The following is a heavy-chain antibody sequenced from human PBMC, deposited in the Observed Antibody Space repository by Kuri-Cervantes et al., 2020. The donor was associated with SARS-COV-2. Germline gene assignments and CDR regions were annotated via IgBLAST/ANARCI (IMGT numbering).Heavy chain of an antibody. V-gene: IGHV1-2*04. CDR3: ARGGITGATGNWYFDL. CDR2: INPNSGGT. J-gene: IGHJ2*01. Sequence: ASVKVSCKASGYTFTGYYMHWVRQAPGQGLEWMGWINPNSGGTNYAQKFQGWVTMTRDTSISTAYMELSRLRPDDTAVYYCARGGITGATGNWYFDLWGRGTLVTVSS. D-gene: IGHD1-7*01. CDR1: GYTFTGYY.